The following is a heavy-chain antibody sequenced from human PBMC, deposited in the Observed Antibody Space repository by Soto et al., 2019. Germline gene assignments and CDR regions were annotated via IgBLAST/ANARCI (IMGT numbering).Heavy chain of an antibody. D-gene: IGHD2-15*01. CDR2: IIPIFGTA. J-gene: IGHJ3*02. Sequence: GASVKVSCKASGGTFSSYAISWVRQAPGQGLEWMGGIIPIFGTANYAQKFQGRVTITADESTSTAYMELSSLRSEDTAVYYCARVTLGYCSGGSCYGAFDIWGQGTMVTV. CDR3: ARVTLGYCSGGSCYGAFDI. V-gene: IGHV1-69*13. CDR1: GGTFSSYA.